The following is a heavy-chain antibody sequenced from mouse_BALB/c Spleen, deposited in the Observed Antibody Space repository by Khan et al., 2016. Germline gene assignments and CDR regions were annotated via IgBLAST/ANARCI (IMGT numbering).Heavy chain of an antibody. CDR2: ISYSGST. D-gene: IGHD4-1*02. Sequence: EVQLQESGPGLVKPSPSLSLTCTVTGYSITSDYAWNWIRQFPGNKLEWMGYISYSGSTSYNPSLKSRISLTRDTSKNQFYLQLNSVTTEDTATYNCAINWDEEDYWGQGTPVTVSA. CDR3: AINWDEEDY. V-gene: IGHV3-2*02. CDR1: GYSITSDYA. J-gene: IGHJ3*01.